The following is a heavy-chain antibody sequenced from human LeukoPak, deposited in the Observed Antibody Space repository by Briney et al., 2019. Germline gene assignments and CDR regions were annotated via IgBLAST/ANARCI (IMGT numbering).Heavy chain of an antibody. D-gene: IGHD2-2*01. CDR2: IKQDGSEK. Sequence: PGGSLRLSCSASGFTFSNYWMSWVRQAPGKGLEWVANIKQDGSEKHYVDSVKGQFTISTDNAKNSLFLQMNSLRAEDTAVYYCARGVVPAAIFAFNIWGQGTKVTVSS. V-gene: IGHV3-7*01. CDR3: ARGVVPAAIFAFNI. J-gene: IGHJ3*02. CDR1: GFTFSNYW.